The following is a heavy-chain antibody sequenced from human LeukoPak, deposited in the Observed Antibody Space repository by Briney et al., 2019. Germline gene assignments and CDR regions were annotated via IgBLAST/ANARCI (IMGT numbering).Heavy chain of an antibody. D-gene: IGHD3-3*01. CDR3: AREDRVSAFDI. V-gene: IGHV4-34*01. J-gene: IGHJ3*02. Sequence: PSETLSLTCAVYGGSFSGYYWSWIRQPPGKGLEWIGEINHSGSTNYNPSLKSRVTISVDTSKNQFSLKLSSVTAADTAVYYCAREDRVSAFDIWGQGTMVTVSS. CDR2: INHSGST. CDR1: GGSFSGYY.